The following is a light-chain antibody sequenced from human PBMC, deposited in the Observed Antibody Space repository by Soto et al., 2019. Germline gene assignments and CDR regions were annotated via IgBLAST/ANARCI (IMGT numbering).Light chain of an antibody. Sequence: AIRMTQSPSSLSASTGDRVTITCRASQGISSYLAWYQQKPGKAPKLLIYAASTLQSGVPSRFSGSGSGTDYTLTFSCLQSEDFATYYCQHYYSYPPLTFGGGTKVEI. CDR3: QHYYSYPPLT. J-gene: IGKJ4*01. CDR2: AAS. V-gene: IGKV1-8*01. CDR1: QGISSY.